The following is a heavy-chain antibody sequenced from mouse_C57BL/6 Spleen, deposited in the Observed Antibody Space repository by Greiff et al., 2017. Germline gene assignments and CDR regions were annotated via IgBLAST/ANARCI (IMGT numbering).Heavy chain of an antibody. CDR2: ISSGSSTI. CDR1: GFTFSDYG. V-gene: IGHV5-17*01. Sequence: EVQLVESGGGLVKPGGSLKLSCAASGFTFSDYGMHWVRQAPEKGLEWVAYISSGSSTIYYADTVKGRFTISRDNAKNTLFLPMTSLRSEDTAMYYCARGYYGSYFDYWGQGTTLTVSS. D-gene: IGHD1-1*01. CDR3: ARGYYGSYFDY. J-gene: IGHJ2*01.